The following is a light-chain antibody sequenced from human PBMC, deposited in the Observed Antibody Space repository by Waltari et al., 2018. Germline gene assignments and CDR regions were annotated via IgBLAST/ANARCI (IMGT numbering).Light chain of an antibody. J-gene: IGLJ2*01. CDR3: SSRDPTINAVV. V-gene: IGLV3-19*01. Sequence: SSELTQDPGVSVALGQTVTITCQGDSLRTYAADWYQQRPGQAPILGLFSTDDRPSGIPDRFSGSSSGDTASLTIAGTQAEDEAAYYCSSRDPTINAVVFGGGTRLTVL. CDR2: STD. CDR1: SLRTYA.